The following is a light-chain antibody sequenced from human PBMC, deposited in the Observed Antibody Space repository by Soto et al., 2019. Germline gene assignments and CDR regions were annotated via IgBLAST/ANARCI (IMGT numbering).Light chain of an antibody. V-gene: IGKV3-11*01. Sequence: EIVLTRSPATLSLSPGERATLSCRASQSVGGFLAWYQQKSGQAPRLLIYDTSKRATGIPARFSGSGSGTDFTLTISSLEPEDFAIYHCQHRSNWPPMYTFGQGTKLEIK. J-gene: IGKJ2*01. CDR1: QSVGGF. CDR2: DTS. CDR3: QHRSNWPPMYT.